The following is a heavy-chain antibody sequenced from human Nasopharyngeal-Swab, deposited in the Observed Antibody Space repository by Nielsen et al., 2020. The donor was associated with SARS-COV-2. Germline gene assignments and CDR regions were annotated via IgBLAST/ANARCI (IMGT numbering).Heavy chain of an antibody. J-gene: IGHJ3*02. Sequence: GSLRLSCTVSGGSVSSGSYYWSWLRQPPGKGLEWIGYIYYSGSTNYNPSLKSRITISVDTSQNQFSLKLSSVTAADTAVYYCARLYDYVWGSYRYTSVVGAFDIWGQGTMVTVSS. CDR3: ARLYDYVWGSYRYTSVVGAFDI. CDR2: IYYSGST. V-gene: IGHV4-61*01. D-gene: IGHD3-16*02. CDR1: GGSVSSGSYY.